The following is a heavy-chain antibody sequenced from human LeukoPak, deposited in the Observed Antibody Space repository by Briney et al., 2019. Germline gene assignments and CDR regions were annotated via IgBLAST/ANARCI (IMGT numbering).Heavy chain of an antibody. CDR2: ISWDGGST. Sequence: GGSLRLSCAASGFTFSSYAMSWVRQAPGKGLEWVSLISWDGGSTYYADSVKGRFTISRDNSKNSLYLQMNSLRTEDTALYYCAKAHYGSGSYYDYWGQGTLVTVSS. CDR1: GFTFSSYA. J-gene: IGHJ4*02. CDR3: AKAHYGSGSYYDY. D-gene: IGHD3-10*01. V-gene: IGHV3-43*02.